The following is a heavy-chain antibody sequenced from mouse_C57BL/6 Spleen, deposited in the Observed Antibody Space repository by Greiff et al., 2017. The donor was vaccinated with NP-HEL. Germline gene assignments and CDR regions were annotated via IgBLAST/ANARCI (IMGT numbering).Heavy chain of an antibody. CDR2: IDPEDGET. V-gene: IGHV14-2*01. CDR1: GFNIKDYY. CDR3: ARWSIITTLVVLYAMDY. D-gene: IGHD1-1*01. Sequence: VQLQQSGAELVKPGASVKLSCTASGFNIKDYYMHWVKQRTEQGLEWIGRIDPEDGETKYAPKFQGKATITADTSSNTAYLQLSSQTSEDTAIYYCARWSIITTLVVLYAMDYWGQGTSVTVSS. J-gene: IGHJ4*01.